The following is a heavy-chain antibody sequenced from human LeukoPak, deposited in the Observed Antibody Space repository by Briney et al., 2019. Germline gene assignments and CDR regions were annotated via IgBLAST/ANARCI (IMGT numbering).Heavy chain of an antibody. V-gene: IGHV3-23*01. CDR3: AKDVAALDY. Sequence: GGSLRLSCAASGFTFRSYAMSWVRQAPGKGLESASGVSGSGGGTYYADSVKGRFTISRDNSKNTLYLQMNSLRAEDAAVYYCAKDVAALDYWGQGTLVTVSS. J-gene: IGHJ4*02. CDR2: VSGSGGGT. CDR1: GFTFRSYA.